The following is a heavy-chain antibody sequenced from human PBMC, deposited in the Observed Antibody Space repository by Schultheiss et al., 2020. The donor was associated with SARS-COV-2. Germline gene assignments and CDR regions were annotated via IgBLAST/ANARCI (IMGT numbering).Heavy chain of an antibody. Sequence: GGSLRLSCAASGFTFSSYSMNWVRQVPGKGLAWVSRISHDGTETSYTDSVKGRFTISRDNAKNTLYLQMNSLRAEDTAVYYCARIKLGYTYGCIDYWGQGTLVTVSS. CDR1: GFTFSSYS. CDR3: ARIKLGYTYGCIDY. J-gene: IGHJ4*02. CDR2: ISHDGTET. V-gene: IGHV3-74*01. D-gene: IGHD5-18*01.